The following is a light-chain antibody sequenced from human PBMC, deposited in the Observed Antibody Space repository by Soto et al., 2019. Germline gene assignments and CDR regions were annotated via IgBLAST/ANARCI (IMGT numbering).Light chain of an antibody. CDR3: HEYGRLPRT. J-gene: IGKJ1*01. Sequence: EIVLTQSPGTLSLSPGERATLSCRASQSVDSSFLAWYQQKPGQSPRLLLYATSSRGAGIPDRFSASGSGTDFTLTISRLEPEGSALYYCHEYGRLPRTFGQGTQVEVK. CDR1: QSVDSSF. CDR2: ATS. V-gene: IGKV3-20*01.